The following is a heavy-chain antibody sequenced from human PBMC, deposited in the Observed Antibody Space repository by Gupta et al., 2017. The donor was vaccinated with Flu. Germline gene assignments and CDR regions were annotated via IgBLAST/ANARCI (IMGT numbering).Heavy chain of an antibody. V-gene: IGHV3-9*01. CDR3: VRSYYYYYYMDV. Sequence: VRQAPGKGLEWVSGISWNSGSIGYADSVKGRFTISRDNAKNSLYLQMNSLRAEDTALYYCVRSYYYYYYMDVWGKGTTVTVSS. CDR2: ISWNSGSI. J-gene: IGHJ6*03.